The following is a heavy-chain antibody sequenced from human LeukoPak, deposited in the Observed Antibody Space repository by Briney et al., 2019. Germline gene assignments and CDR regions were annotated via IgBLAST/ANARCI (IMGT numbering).Heavy chain of an antibody. CDR2: IYTSGST. Sequence: PSETLSLTCTVSGGSISSYYWSWIRQPAGKGLEWIGRIYTSGSTNYNPSLKSRVTMSVDTSENQFSLKLSSVTAADTAVYYCARGYTTGYSSGWYFDYWGQGTLVTVSS. J-gene: IGHJ4*02. CDR3: ARGYTTGYSSGWYFDY. D-gene: IGHD6-19*01. V-gene: IGHV4-4*07. CDR1: GGSISSYY.